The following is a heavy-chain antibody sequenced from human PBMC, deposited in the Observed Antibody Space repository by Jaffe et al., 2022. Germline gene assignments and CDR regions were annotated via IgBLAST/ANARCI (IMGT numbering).Heavy chain of an antibody. D-gene: IGHD3-22*01. Sequence: EVQLVESGGVVVQPGGSLRLSCAASGFTFDDYAMHWVRQAPGKGLEWVSLISWDGGSTYYADSVKGRFTISRDNSKNSLYLQMNSLRAEDTALYYCAKDIFGITMRGTHAFDIWGQGTMVTVSS. V-gene: IGHV3-43D*04. CDR1: GFTFDDYA. CDR3: AKDIFGITMRGTHAFDI. CDR2: ISWDGGST. J-gene: IGHJ3*02.